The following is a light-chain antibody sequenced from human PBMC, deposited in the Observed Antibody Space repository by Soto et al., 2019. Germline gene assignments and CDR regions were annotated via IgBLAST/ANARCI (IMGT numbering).Light chain of an antibody. CDR1: SSDVGSYKY. Sequence: QSALTQPASVSGSPGQSITISCTGTSSDVGSYKYVSWYQQHTGKAPKLMIYDVSNRPSGVSNRFSGSKSGNTASLTISGLHAEDEADYYCNSYTTSSTLVFGTGTKLTVL. CDR3: NSYTTSSTLV. V-gene: IGLV2-14*03. CDR2: DVS. J-gene: IGLJ1*01.